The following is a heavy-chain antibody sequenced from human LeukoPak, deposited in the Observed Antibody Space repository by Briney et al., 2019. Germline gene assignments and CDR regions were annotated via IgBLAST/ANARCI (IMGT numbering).Heavy chain of an antibody. Sequence: PSETLSLTCPVSGGSLSSYYWSWIRQPPGKGLEWIGYIYYSGSTNYNPSLKSRVTISVDTSKNQFSLKLSSVTAADTAVYYCARQAGLGYCSGGSCYYFDYWGQGTLVTVSS. CDR2: IYYSGST. D-gene: IGHD2-15*01. V-gene: IGHV4-59*08. J-gene: IGHJ4*02. CDR1: GGSLSSYY. CDR3: ARQAGLGYCSGGSCYYFDY.